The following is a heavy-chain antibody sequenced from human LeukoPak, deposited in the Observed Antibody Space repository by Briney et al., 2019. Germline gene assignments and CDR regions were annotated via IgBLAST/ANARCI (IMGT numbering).Heavy chain of an antibody. J-gene: IGHJ4*02. CDR2: ISSDGSGA. CDR3: ARGGGRVVGDY. V-gene: IGHV3-74*01. D-gene: IGHD1-26*01. Sequence: PGGSLRLSCAASGFTFSNYWMHWVRQAPGKGLVWVSRISSDGSGASYADSVKGRFTISRDTAKNTLYLQMNSLRAEDTAVYYCARGGGRVVGDYWGQGNLVTVSS. CDR1: GFTFSNYW.